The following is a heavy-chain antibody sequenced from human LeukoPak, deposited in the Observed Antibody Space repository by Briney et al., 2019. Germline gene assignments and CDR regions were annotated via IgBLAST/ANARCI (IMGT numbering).Heavy chain of an antibody. D-gene: IGHD7-27*01. J-gene: IGHJ6*02. CDR1: GFTFSSYD. CDR3: ARAPNWGSDSEAGMDV. V-gene: IGHV3-13*01. CDR2: IGTAGDT. Sequence: PGGSLRLSCAASGFTFSSYDMHWVRQATGKGLEWVSAIGTAGDTYYPGSVKGRFTISRENAKNSLYLQMNSLRAGDTAVYYCARAPNWGSDSEAGMDVWGQGTTVTVSS.